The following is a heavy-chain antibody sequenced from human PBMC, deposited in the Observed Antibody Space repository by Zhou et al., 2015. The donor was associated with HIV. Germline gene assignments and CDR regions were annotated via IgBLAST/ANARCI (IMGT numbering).Heavy chain of an antibody. J-gene: IGHJ5*02. Sequence: QVQLVESGGGVVQPGRSLRVSCAASGFTFTNSGMHWVRQAPGKGLEWVAVISYDGSNKYYADSVKGRFTISRDNSKNTLYLQMNSLRAEDTAVYYCVGYCSSTSCYIWFDPWGQGALVTVSS. D-gene: IGHD2-2*02. CDR2: ISYDGSNK. CDR3: VGYCSSTSCYIWFDP. CDR1: GFTFTNSG. V-gene: IGHV3-30*03.